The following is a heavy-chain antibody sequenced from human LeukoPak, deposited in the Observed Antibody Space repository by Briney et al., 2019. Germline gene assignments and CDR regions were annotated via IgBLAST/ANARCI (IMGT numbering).Heavy chain of an antibody. V-gene: IGHV3-11*06. Sequence: PGGSLRLSCAASGFSFNDYYMTWIRQAPGKGLEWISYISSSSSHTNYADSVKGRFTISRDNAKNSLYLQMNSLRAEDTAVYYCARERDPTGYGDYEIDYWGQGTLVTVSS. J-gene: IGHJ4*02. CDR3: ARERDPTGYGDYEIDY. CDR1: GFSFNDYY. D-gene: IGHD4-17*01. CDR2: ISSSSSHT.